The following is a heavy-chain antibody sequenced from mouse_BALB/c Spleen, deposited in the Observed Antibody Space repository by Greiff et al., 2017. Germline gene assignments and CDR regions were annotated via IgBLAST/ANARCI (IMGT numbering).Heavy chain of an antibody. CDR1: GFSLTGYG. J-gene: IGHJ3*01. D-gene: IGHD2-14*01. V-gene: IGHV2-6-7*01. Sequence: QVQLKESGPGLVAPSQSLSITCTVSGFSLTGYGVNWVRQPPGKGLEWLGMIWGDGSTDYNSALKSRLSISKDNSKSQVFLKMNSLQTDDTARYYCARGLGRYDAWFAYWGQGTLVTVSA. CDR3: ARGLGRYDAWFAY. CDR2: IWGDGST.